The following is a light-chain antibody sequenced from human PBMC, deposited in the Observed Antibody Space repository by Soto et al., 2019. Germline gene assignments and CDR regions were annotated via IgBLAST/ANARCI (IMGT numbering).Light chain of an antibody. J-gene: IGKJ1*01. CDR2: DAY. V-gene: IGKV3-15*01. CDR1: QGVGST. CDR3: QKYGRSPLK. Sequence: IIMTQSPATLSVSPGERVTLSCRASQGVGSTLAWYRQQPGQAPRLLIYDAYIRASGVPARFSGSGSGTEFTLTISRLEPEDFALYYCQKYGRSPLKFGQGTKVDIK.